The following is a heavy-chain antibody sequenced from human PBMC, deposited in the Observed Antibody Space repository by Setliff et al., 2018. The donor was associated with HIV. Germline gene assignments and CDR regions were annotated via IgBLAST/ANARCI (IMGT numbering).Heavy chain of an antibody. CDR1: GYTFTSYY. V-gene: IGHV1-46*01. J-gene: IGHJ4*02. CDR3: ARDGYYYDGSAYSTFDY. Sequence: ASVKVSCKASGYTFTSYYMHWVRQAPGQGLEWMGRINPSGGSTSYAQQLQGRVTMTTDTSTSTAYMELRSLRPDDTAVYYCARDGYYYDGSAYSTFDYWGQGTLVTVSS. CDR2: INPSGGST. D-gene: IGHD3-22*01.